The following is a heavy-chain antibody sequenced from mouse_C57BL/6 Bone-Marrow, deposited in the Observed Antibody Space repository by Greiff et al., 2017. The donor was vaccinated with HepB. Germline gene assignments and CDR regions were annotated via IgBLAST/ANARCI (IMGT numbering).Heavy chain of an antibody. CDR3: ARSSNYCGSSSGFAY. J-gene: IGHJ3*01. V-gene: IGHV1-26*01. CDR1: GYTFTDYY. Sequence: EVQLQQSGPELVKPGASVKISCKASGYTFTDYYMNWVKQSHGKSLEWIGDINPNNGGTSYNQKFKGKATLTVDKSSSTAYMELRSLTSEDSAVYYCARSSNYCGSSSGFAYWGQGTLSLSLQ. D-gene: IGHD1-1*01. CDR2: INPNNGGT.